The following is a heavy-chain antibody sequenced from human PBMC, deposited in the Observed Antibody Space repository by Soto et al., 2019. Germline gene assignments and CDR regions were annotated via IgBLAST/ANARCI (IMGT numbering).Heavy chain of an antibody. CDR2: IYYSGST. V-gene: IGHV4-31*03. CDR3: ARGRGIVATINRSLLFDY. D-gene: IGHD5-12*01. J-gene: IGHJ4*02. Sequence: QVQLQESGPGLVKPSQTLSLTCTVSGGSISSGGYYWSWIRQHPGKGLEWIGYIYYSGSTYYNPSLKSRVTISVDTPKNQFSLKLSSVTAADTAVYYCARGRGIVATINRSLLFDYWGQGTLVTVSS. CDR1: GGSISSGGYY.